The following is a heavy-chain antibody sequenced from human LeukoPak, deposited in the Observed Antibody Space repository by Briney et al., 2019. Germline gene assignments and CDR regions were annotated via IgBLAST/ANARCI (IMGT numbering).Heavy chain of an antibody. CDR1: GGSISSSSYY. Sequence: SETLSLTCTVSGGSISSSSYYWGWIRQPPGKGLEWIGSIYYSGSTYYNPSLKSRVTISVDTSKNQFSLKLSSVTAADTAVYYCARLGYDFWSGLPWSFDIWGQGTKVTVSS. D-gene: IGHD3-3*01. CDR3: ARLGYDFWSGLPWSFDI. V-gene: IGHV4-39*01. J-gene: IGHJ3*02. CDR2: IYYSGST.